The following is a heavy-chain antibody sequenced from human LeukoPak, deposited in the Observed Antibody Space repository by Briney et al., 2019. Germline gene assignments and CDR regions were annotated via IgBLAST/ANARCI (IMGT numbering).Heavy chain of an antibody. CDR3: AIIAAARYGLDY. D-gene: IGHD6-13*01. Sequence: ASVKVSCKASGYTFTSYDINWVRRATGQGLEWMGWMNPNSGNTGYAQKFQGRVTMTRNTSISTAYMELSSLRSEDTAVYYCAIIAAARYGLDYWGQGTLVTVSS. CDR1: GYTFTSYD. CDR2: MNPNSGNT. J-gene: IGHJ4*02. V-gene: IGHV1-8*01.